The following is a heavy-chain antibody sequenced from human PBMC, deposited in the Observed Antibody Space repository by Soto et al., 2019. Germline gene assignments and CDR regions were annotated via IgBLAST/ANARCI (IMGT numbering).Heavy chain of an antibody. V-gene: IGHV3-23*01. CDR1: GFTFSSYA. CDR2: ISGSGGST. Sequence: GGSLRLSCAASGFTFSSYAMSWVRQAPGKGLEWVSAISGSGGSTYYADSVKGRFTISRDNSKNTLYLQVNSLRAEDTAVYYCAKSQPSIAARSYYFDYWGQGTLVTVSS. J-gene: IGHJ4*02. D-gene: IGHD6-6*01. CDR3: AKSQPSIAARSYYFDY.